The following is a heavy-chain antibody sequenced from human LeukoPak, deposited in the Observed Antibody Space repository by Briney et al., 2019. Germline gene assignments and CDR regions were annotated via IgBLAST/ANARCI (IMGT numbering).Heavy chain of an antibody. Sequence: SVKVSCKASGYTFTGYYMHWVRQAPGQGHEWMGWINPNSGGTNYAQEFQGRVTMTRDTSISTAYMELSRLRSDDTAVYSCARGNLYPIDYWGQGTLVTVSS. J-gene: IGHJ4*02. V-gene: IGHV1-2*02. CDR1: GYTFTGYY. CDR3: ARGNLYPIDY. D-gene: IGHD3-16*01. CDR2: INPNSGGT.